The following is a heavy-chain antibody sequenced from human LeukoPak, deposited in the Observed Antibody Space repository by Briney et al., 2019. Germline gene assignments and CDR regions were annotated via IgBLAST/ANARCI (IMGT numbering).Heavy chain of an antibody. J-gene: IGHJ4*02. CDR1: GFTFSRYA. Sequence: GGSLRLSCAASGFTFSRYAMSWVRQAPGGGLEWVSGISGSGGSTYYADSVKGRFTISRDNSKDTLYLQMNSLRAEDTAVYYCAKDGLILTDYCRVFDYWGQGTLVTVSS. D-gene: IGHD3-9*01. V-gene: IGHV3-23*01. CDR3: AKDGLILTDYCRVFDY. CDR2: ISGSGGST.